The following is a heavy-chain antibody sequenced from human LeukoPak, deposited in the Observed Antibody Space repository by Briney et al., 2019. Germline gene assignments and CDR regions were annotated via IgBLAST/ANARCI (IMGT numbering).Heavy chain of an antibody. CDR1: GFTFSDYS. Sequence: GSLLLSCAASGFTFSDYSMNGGRPAPGKGVEGISYIGIDSGNTNYADSVNGRFTISGDKAKNSLYLQMNSLRVEDTAVYYCARDYKYAFDNWGQGTLVTVSS. V-gene: IGHV3-48*01. CDR2: IGIDSGNT. J-gene: IGHJ4*02. CDR3: ARDYKYAFDN. D-gene: IGHD5-24*01.